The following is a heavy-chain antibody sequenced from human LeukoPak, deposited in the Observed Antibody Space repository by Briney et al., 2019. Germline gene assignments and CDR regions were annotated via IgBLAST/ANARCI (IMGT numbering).Heavy chain of an antibody. V-gene: IGHV4-39*01. D-gene: IGHD3-9*01. CDR3: ARHKSFDYLSPIDS. Sequence: SETLSLTCPASGGSVSSSRYNWGWIRQPPGKELVWIGSIYYTGSIYYKPSLKSRVTISVDASKNQISLKLSSVTAADTAVYFCARHKSFDYLSPIDSWGQGTMVTVSS. J-gene: IGHJ4*02. CDR1: GGSVSSSRYN. CDR2: IYYTGSI.